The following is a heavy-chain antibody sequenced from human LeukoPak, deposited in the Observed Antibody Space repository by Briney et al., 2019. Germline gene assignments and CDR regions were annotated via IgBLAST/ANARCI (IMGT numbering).Heavy chain of an antibody. V-gene: IGHV3-7*04. CDR3: ARPPPRRDGSGWNYFDY. CDR1: GFTFSHCW. Sequence: GGSLRLSCAASGFTFSHCWMSWVRQAPGKGLEWVANIKQDGSEKNYVDSVKGRFTISRDNAKDSLYLQMNSLRAEDTAVYYCARPPPRRDGSGWNYFDYWGQGTLVTVSS. J-gene: IGHJ4*02. CDR2: IKQDGSEK. D-gene: IGHD6-19*01.